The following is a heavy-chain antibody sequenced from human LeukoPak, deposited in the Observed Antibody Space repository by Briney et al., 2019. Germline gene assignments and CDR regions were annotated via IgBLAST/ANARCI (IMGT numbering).Heavy chain of an antibody. J-gene: IGHJ4*02. CDR1: GGSISSGSSY. D-gene: IGHD3-22*01. CDR3: ARDTYYYDRSGYPGDY. Sequence: SETLSLTCTVSGGSISSGSSYWGWIRQPPGKGLEWIGSIYYTGNTYYNPSLKSRVTISVDPSKNQFSLKLSSVTAADTAVYYCARDTYYYDRSGYPGDYWGQGTLVTVSS. CDR2: IYYTGNT. V-gene: IGHV4-39*07.